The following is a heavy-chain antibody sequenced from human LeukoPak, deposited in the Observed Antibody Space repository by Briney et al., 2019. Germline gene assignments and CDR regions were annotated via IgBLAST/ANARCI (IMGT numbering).Heavy chain of an antibody. CDR2: IWYDGSNK. Sequence: PGRSLRLSCAASGFTFSSYGMHWVRQAPGKGLERVAVIWYDGSNKYYADSVKGRFTISRDNSKNTLYLQMNSLRAEDTAVYYCARVCGGDCFNDAFDIRGQGTMVTVSS. V-gene: IGHV3-33*01. J-gene: IGHJ3*02. D-gene: IGHD2-21*02. CDR1: GFTFSSYG. CDR3: ARVCGGDCFNDAFDI.